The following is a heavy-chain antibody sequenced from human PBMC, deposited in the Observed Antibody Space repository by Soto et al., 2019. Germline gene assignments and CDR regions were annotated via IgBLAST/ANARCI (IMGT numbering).Heavy chain of an antibody. CDR1: AYTFTNYA. V-gene: IGHV1-18*01. CDR2: ISGDNGNT. D-gene: IGHD2-15*01. CDR3: ATALLGYCSGGSCYSDS. J-gene: IGHJ4*02. Sequence: QVQLVQSGAEVKKPGASVRVSCQTSAYTFTNYAVSWVRQAPGQGLEWMGWISGDNGNTIYAQKFQGRVTMTTDTTTRKAYMEVRSLRSHDTAVYYCATALLGYCSGGSCYSDSWGQGTLVTVSS.